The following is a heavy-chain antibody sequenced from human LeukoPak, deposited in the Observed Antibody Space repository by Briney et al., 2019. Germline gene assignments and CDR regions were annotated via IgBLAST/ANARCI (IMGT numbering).Heavy chain of an antibody. Sequence: GGSLRLSCAASGFTFSSYAMSWVRQAPGKGLEWVSAISGSGGSTYYADSVKGRFTISRDNSKNSLYLQMNSLRAEDTAVYYCARDPPRGSCIDYWGQGTLVTVSS. V-gene: IGHV3-23*01. J-gene: IGHJ4*02. CDR3: ARDPPRGSCIDY. CDR1: GFTFSSYA. CDR2: ISGSGGST. D-gene: IGHD2-15*01.